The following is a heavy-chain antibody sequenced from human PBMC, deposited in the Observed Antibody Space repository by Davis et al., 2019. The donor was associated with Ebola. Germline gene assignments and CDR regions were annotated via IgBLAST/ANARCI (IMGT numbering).Heavy chain of an antibody. CDR3: TTSYDSSGYYYDY. V-gene: IGHV3-73*01. CDR1: GFTFSGSA. Sequence: GESLKISCAASGFTFSGSAMHWVRQASGKGLEWVGRIRSKANSYATAYAASVKGRFTISRDDSKNTAYLQMHSLKTEDTAVYYCTTSYDSSGYYYDYWGQGTLVTVSS. J-gene: IGHJ4*02. D-gene: IGHD3-22*01. CDR2: IRSKANSYAT.